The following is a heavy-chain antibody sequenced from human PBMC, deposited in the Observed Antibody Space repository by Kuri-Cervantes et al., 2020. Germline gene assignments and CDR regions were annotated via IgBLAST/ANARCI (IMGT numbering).Heavy chain of an antibody. CDR3: ARDLLGGDYDLGSYYGMDV. V-gene: IGHV1-69*13. CDR2: IIPIFGTA. D-gene: IGHD4-17*01. J-gene: IGHJ6*01. CDR1: GGTFSSYA. Sequence: SVKVSCKASGGTFSSYAISWVRQAPGQGLEWMGGIIPIFGTANYAQKFQGRVTITADESTSTAYMELSSLRSEDTAVYYCARDLLGGDYDLGSYYGMDVWGQGNTVTGSS.